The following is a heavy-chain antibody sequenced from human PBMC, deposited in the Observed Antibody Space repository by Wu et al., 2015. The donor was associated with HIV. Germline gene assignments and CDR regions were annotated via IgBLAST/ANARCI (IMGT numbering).Heavy chain of an antibody. CDR1: GGTFRSYT. V-gene: IGHV1-69*13. J-gene: IGHJ6*02. D-gene: IGHD3-10*01. Sequence: QVQLVQSGAEVKKLGSSVKVSCKASGGTFRSYTISWVRQAPGQGLEWMGRIIPIFGTANYAQKFQGRVTITADESTSTAYMELSSLRSEDTAVYYCARLWFGESNYGMDVWGQGTTVTVSS. CDR2: IIPIFGTA. CDR3: ARLWFGESNYGMDV.